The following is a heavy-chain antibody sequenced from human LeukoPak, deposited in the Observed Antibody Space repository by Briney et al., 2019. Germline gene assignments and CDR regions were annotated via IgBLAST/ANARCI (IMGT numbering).Heavy chain of an antibody. J-gene: IGHJ5*02. CDR1: GFSLSTSGVG. Sequence: SGPTLVKPTQTLTLTCTFSGFSLSTSGVGVGWIRQPPGKALEWLALIYWDDDKRYSPSLKSRLTITKDTSKNQVVLTMTNMDPVDTATYYCAHQIVVVPAAMSSGWFDPWGQGTLVTVSS. CDR3: AHQIVVVPAAMSSGWFDP. V-gene: IGHV2-5*02. D-gene: IGHD2-2*01. CDR2: IYWDDDK.